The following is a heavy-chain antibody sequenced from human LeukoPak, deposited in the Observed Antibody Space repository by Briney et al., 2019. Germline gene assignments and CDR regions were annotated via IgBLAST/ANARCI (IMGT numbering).Heavy chain of an antibody. CDR2: IYYSGST. Sequence: PSETLSLTCTVSGGSISSSSYYWSWIRQPPGKGLEWIGYIYYSGSTNYNPSLKSRVTISVDTSKSQFSLKLSSVTAADTAVYYCARDSVGATDYWGQGTLVTVSS. V-gene: IGHV4-61*01. J-gene: IGHJ4*02. D-gene: IGHD1-26*01. CDR1: GGSISSSSYY. CDR3: ARDSVGATDY.